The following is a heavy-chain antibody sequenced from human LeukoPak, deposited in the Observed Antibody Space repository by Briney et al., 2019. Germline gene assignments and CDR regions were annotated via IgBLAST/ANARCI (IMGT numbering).Heavy chain of an antibody. V-gene: IGHV6-1*01. D-gene: IGHD5-24*01. CDR2: TYYRSKWYN. CDR1: GGSVSSNSAT. CDR3: ASSRLQLNFYGMDV. Sequence: SQTLSLTCGISGGSVSSNSATWNWIRQSPSRGLEWLGRTYYRSKWYNDYAVSVKSRITINPDTSKNQFSLLLNSVTPEDTAIYYCASSRLQLNFYGMDVWGQGTTVTVSS. J-gene: IGHJ6*02.